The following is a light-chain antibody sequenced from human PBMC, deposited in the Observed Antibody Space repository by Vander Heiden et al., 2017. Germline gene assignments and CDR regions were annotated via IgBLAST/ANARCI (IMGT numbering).Light chain of an antibody. CDR3: QQSYSNPRHFT. V-gene: IGKV1-39*01. J-gene: IGKJ3*01. CDR1: QSISSY. CDR2: AAS. Sequence: DIQMTQSPSSLSASVGDRATITCRASQSISSYLNWYQQKPGKAPKLLIYAASSLQSGVPSRFSGSGSGTDFTLTISSLQPEDFATYYCQQSYSNPRHFTFGPGTKVDIK.